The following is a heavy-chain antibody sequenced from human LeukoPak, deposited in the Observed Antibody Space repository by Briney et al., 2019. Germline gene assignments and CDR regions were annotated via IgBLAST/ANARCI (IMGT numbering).Heavy chain of an antibody. Sequence: PGGSLRLSCAASRFTFSACGMHWVRQAPGKGLEWVAAISFDGSHKYYADSVKGRFTISRDNSMNTLYLQMNSLRAEDTAVYYCARGGVDQPFDPWGQGTLVTVSS. J-gene: IGHJ5*02. CDR3: ARGGVDQPFDP. CDR1: RFTFSACG. V-gene: IGHV3-30*03. CDR2: ISFDGSHK. D-gene: IGHD1-26*01.